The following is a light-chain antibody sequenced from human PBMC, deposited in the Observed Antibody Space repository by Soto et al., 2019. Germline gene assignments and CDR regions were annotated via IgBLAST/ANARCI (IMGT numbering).Light chain of an antibody. CDR1: QSVSSSY. Sequence: EIVWTQSPGPLSLSPGERATLSCRASQSVSSSYLAWYQQKPGQAHRLLIYGASSRATGIQDRFSGSGSGTDFTLTIRRLEPEEFAVYYCQQYGNSPPTVGQGTKVDIK. V-gene: IGKV3-20*01. CDR3: QQYGNSPPT. CDR2: GAS. J-gene: IGKJ1*01.